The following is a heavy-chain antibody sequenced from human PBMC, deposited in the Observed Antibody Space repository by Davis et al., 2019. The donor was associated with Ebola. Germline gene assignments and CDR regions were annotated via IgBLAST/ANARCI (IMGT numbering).Heavy chain of an antibody. D-gene: IGHD1-1*01. V-gene: IGHV3-7*03. Sequence: ETLSLTCAVYGGSFSGYSWTWIRQAPGKGLEWVANIKQDGSEKYYVDSVKGRFTISRDNAKNSLYLQMNSLRAEDTAVYYCARGSENWNYVDYWGQGTLVTVSS. CDR1: GGSFSGYS. J-gene: IGHJ4*02. CDR3: ARGSENWNYVDY. CDR2: IKQDGSEK.